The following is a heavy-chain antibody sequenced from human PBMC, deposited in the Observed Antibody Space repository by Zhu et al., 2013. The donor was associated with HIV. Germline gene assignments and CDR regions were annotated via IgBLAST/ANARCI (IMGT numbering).Heavy chain of an antibody. CDR3: AKEHLLRGFDY. V-gene: IGHV3-30*18. CDR2: ISYDGSNK. CDR1: GFTFSSYG. J-gene: IGHJ4*02. Sequence: VQLVESGGGVVQPGRSLRLSCAASGFTFSSYGMHWVRQAPGKGLEWVAVISYDGSNKYYADSVKGRFTISRDNSKNTLYLQMNSLRAEDTAVYYCAKEHLLRGFDYWGQGTLVTVSS. D-gene: IGHD3-10*01.